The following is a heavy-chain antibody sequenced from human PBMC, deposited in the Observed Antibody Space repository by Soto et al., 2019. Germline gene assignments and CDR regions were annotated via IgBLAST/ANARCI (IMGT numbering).Heavy chain of an antibody. D-gene: IGHD2-2*01. V-gene: IGHV1-69*08. J-gene: IGHJ5*02. CDR2: IIPILGIA. CDR1: GGTFSSYT. Sequence: QVQLVQSGAEVKKPGSSVMVSCKASGGTFSSYTISWVRQAPGQGLEWMGRIIPILGIANYAQKFQGRVTITADKSTSTAYMELSSLRSEDTAVYYCARDRIVVVPAALFDPWGQGTLVTVSS. CDR3: ARDRIVVVPAALFDP.